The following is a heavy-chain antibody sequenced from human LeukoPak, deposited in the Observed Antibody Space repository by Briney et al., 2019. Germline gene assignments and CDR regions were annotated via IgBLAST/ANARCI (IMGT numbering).Heavy chain of an antibody. CDR3: ARRTRELGYCSGGSCYHDAFDI. Sequence: ASVKVSCKASGYTFISYDINWVRQATGQGLEWMGWMNPNSGNTGYAQRFQGRVTMTRNTSISTAYMELSSLRSEDTAVYYCARRTRELGYCSGGSCYHDAFDIWGRGTMVTVSS. J-gene: IGHJ3*02. CDR2: MNPNSGNT. CDR1: GYTFISYD. V-gene: IGHV1-8*01. D-gene: IGHD2-15*01.